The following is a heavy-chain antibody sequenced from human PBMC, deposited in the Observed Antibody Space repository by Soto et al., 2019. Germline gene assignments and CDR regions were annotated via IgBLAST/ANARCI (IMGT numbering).Heavy chain of an antibody. CDR2: ISFDGTNK. V-gene: IGHV3-30*18. Sequence: GGSLRLSCEASGFTFSTYGMHWVRQAPGKGLEWVAVISFDGTNKYYADSVKGRFTISRDNSKDTLLLQMDSLRPEDTALYYCAKIIRRYGSGYDYWGQGTRVTVSS. D-gene: IGHD3-10*01. CDR1: GFTFSTYG. J-gene: IGHJ4*02. CDR3: AKIIRRYGSGYDY.